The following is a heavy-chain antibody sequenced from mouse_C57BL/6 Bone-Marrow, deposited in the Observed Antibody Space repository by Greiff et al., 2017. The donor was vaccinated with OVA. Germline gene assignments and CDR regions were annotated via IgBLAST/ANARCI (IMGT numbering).Heavy chain of an antibody. CDR3: ASLYYYGSRKGYFDV. J-gene: IGHJ1*03. V-gene: IGHV1-69*01. CDR2: IDPSDSYT. CDR1: GYTFTSYW. Sequence: QVQLQQPGAELVMPGASVKLSCKASGYTFTSYWMHWVKQRPGQGLEWIGEIDPSDSYTNYNQKFKGKSTLNVDKSSSTAYMQLSSLTSEDSAVYYCASLYYYGSRKGYFDVWGTGTTVTVSS. D-gene: IGHD1-1*01.